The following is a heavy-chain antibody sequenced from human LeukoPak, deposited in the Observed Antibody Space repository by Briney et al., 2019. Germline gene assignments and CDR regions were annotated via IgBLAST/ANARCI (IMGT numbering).Heavy chain of an antibody. D-gene: IGHD3-3*01. CDR2: IRYDGSNK. CDR1: GFTFSSYG. Sequence: PGGSLRLSCAASGFTFSSYGMHWVRQAPGKGLEWVAFIRYDGSNKYYADSVKGRFTISRDNSKNTLYLQMNSLRAEDTAVYSCAKDLRYYDFWSGLADYWGQGTLVTVSS. J-gene: IGHJ4*02. V-gene: IGHV3-30*02. CDR3: AKDLRYYDFWSGLADY.